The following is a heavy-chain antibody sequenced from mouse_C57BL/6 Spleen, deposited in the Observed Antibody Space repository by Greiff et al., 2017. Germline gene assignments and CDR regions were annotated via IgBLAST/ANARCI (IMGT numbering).Heavy chain of an antibody. V-gene: IGHV6-3*01. CDR2: IRLTSDNYET. CDR1: GFTFSNYW. J-gene: IGHJ2*01. D-gene: IGHD1-1*01. CDR3: TKVATGGYFDY. Sequence: EVQLQASGGGLVQPGGSMQLSCVASGFTFSNYWMNWVRKSTEKGLEWVAQIRLTSDNYETHYAESVKGRFTSSRDESKSSVYLQMNNLSAKDTGIYYCTKVATGGYFDYWVQGTTLTVSS.